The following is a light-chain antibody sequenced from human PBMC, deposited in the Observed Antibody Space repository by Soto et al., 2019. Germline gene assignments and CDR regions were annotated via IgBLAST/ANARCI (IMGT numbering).Light chain of an antibody. CDR1: QSVSTN. J-gene: IGKJ1*01. CDR2: STS. V-gene: IGKV3-15*01. CDR3: QQFYSGPPT. Sequence: EIVMTQSPATLSVSPGERATLSCRASQSVSTNLAWYQQKPGQAPRLLIYSTSTRATGVPARFSGSGSGTEFSLTIDRLQAEDVAVYYCQQFYSGPPTFGQGTRVTVK.